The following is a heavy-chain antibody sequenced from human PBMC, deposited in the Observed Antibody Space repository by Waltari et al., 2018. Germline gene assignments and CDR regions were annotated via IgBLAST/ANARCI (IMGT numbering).Heavy chain of an antibody. D-gene: IGHD3-9*01. J-gene: IGHJ4*02. CDR2: INHSGST. CDR1: GGSFSGYY. V-gene: IGHV4-34*01. Sequence: QVQLQQWGAGLLKPSETLSLTCAVYGGSFSGYYWSWIRQPPGKGLGWIGEINHSGSTNYNPSLKSRVTISVDTSKNQFSLKLSSVTAADTAVYYCARGQTYYDILTGYYTLDTFDYWGQGTLVTVSS. CDR3: ARGQTYYDILTGYYTLDTFDY.